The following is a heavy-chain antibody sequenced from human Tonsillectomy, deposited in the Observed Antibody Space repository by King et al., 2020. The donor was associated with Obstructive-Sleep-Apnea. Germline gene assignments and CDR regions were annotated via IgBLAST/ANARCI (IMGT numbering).Heavy chain of an antibody. CDR1: GYTFTSYG. D-gene: IGHD2-21*02. J-gene: IGHJ4*02. V-gene: IGHV1-18*04. Sequence: QLVQSGAEVKKPGASVKVSCKASGYTFTSYGISWVRQAPGQGLEWMGWISAYNGNTNYATKRQGRVTMTTDTSTSTAYMELRSRRSDDTAVYYCARDPSSLRGVVTAISDYWGQGTLVTVSS. CDR3: ARDPSSLRGVVTAISDY. CDR2: ISAYNGNT.